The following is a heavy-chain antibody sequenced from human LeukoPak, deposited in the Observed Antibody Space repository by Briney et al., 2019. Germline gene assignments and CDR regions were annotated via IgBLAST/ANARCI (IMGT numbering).Heavy chain of an antibody. D-gene: IGHD3-9*01. V-gene: IGHV4-34*01. CDR1: GGSFSGYY. CDR3: ARGRGYDTLTGYYGDFDY. CDR2: INHSGST. J-gene: IGHJ4*02. Sequence: PSETLSLTCAVYGGSFSGYYWSWIRQPPGKGLEWIGEINHSGSTNYNPSLKSRVTISVDTSKNQFSLKLSSVTAADTAVYYCARGRGYDTLTGYYGDFDYWGQGTLVTVSS.